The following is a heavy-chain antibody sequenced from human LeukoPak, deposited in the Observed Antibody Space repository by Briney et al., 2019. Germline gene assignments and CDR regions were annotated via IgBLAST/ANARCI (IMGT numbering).Heavy chain of an antibody. CDR1: GFTFSSYA. J-gene: IGHJ4*02. CDR3: ARGQFSSIAARPGFDY. Sequence: GSLRLSCAASGFTFSSYAMHWVRQAPGKGLEYVSAISSNGGSTYYANSVKGRFTISRDNSKNTLYLQMGSLRAEDMAVYYCARGQFSSIAARPGFDYWGQGTLVTVSS. V-gene: IGHV3-64*01. CDR2: ISSNGGST. D-gene: IGHD6-6*01.